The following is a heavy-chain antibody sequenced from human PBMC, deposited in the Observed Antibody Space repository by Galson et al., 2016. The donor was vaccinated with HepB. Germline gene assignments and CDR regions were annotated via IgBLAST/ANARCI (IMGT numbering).Heavy chain of an antibody. D-gene: IGHD1-1*01. V-gene: IGHV1-69*19. CDR1: GGSFSRNA. Sequence: SCKASGGSFSRNAISWVRQAPGQGLEWMGGIIPSFGTPTYAQKSQGRLTISASEFTSTGYMELNSLRSEDTAVYYCARGLGKFWYFDLWGRGTLVTVSS. CDR3: ARGLGKFWYFDL. CDR2: IIPSFGTP. J-gene: IGHJ2*01.